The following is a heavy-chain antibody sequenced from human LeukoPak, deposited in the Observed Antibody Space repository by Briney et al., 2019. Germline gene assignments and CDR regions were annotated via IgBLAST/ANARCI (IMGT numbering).Heavy chain of an antibody. CDR2: IKPDGSAK. J-gene: IGHJ4*02. CDR3: ATKVTGSY. D-gene: IGHD1-1*01. V-gene: IGHV3-7*05. CDR1: GFTFSSYS. Sequence: PGGSLRLSCAASGFTFSSYSMFWVRQAPGKGLEWVANIKPDGSAKWYDDSVKGRFTISRDNAKNSVFLRLNRLRAEDTAVYYCATKVTGSYWGQGTLVTVSS.